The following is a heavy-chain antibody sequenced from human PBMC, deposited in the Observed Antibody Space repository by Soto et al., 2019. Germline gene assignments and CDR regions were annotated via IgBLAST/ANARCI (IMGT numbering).Heavy chain of an antibody. D-gene: IGHD5-18*01. Sequence: GASVKVSCKASGFTFTSSAVQWVRQARGQRLEWIGWIVVGSGNTNYAQKFQERVTITRDMSTSTAYMELSSLRSEDTAVYYCAADGGPITAMVVPDYYYYGMDVWGQGTTVTVSS. CDR3: AADGGPITAMVVPDYYYYGMDV. V-gene: IGHV1-58*01. CDR1: GFTFTSSA. CDR2: IVVGSGNT. J-gene: IGHJ6*02.